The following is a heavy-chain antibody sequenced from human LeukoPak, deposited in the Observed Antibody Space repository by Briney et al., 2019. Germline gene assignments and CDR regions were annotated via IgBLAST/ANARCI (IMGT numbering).Heavy chain of an antibody. CDR1: GFTFSSYA. D-gene: IGHD6-19*01. Sequence: GGSLRLSCAASGFTFSSYAMSWVRQAPGKGLEWVSSISSSSSYIYYADSVKGRFTISRDNAKNSLYLQMNSLRAEDTAVYYCASSIAVAGFDYWGQGTLVTVSS. CDR2: ISSSSSYI. CDR3: ASSIAVAGFDY. J-gene: IGHJ4*02. V-gene: IGHV3-21*01.